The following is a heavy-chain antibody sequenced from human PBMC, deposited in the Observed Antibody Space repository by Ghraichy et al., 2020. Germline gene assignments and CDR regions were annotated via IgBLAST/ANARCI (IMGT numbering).Heavy chain of an antibody. CDR1: GFTFSSYD. D-gene: IGHD3-10*01. CDR2: TWYDGSDS. Sequence: GGSLRLSCAASGFTFSSYDIHWVRQAPGKGLEWVAFTWYDGSDSFYADSVKGRFTISRDNSKNTVYLQMNSLRAEDTAVYYCARDFRDVTYYMDVWGKGTTVTVSS. V-gene: IGHV3-33*01. J-gene: IGHJ6*03. CDR3: ARDFRDVTYYMDV.